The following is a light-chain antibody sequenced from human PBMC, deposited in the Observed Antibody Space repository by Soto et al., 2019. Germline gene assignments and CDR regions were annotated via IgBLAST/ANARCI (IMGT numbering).Light chain of an antibody. CDR3: LQDYNYAWT. CDR1: QDIGDK. CDR2: SAY. J-gene: IGKJ1*01. V-gene: IGKV1-6*01. Sequence: ASQMTQSPCSLSASVVDRVTITCRASQDIGDKLGWFQQKPGKAPELLIYSAYKLQCGVPSSFSGSGSGTDFTLTISSLQPEEFATYYCLQDYNYAWTFGQGTKVDIK.